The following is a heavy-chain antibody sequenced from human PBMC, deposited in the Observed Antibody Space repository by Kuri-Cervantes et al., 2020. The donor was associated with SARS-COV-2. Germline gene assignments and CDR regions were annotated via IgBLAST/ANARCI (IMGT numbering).Heavy chain of an antibody. V-gene: IGHV4-39*07. CDR2: SYHSGGT. CDR3: VRTYDTVTGDAFDI. CDR1: GGSISSGCYY. D-gene: IGHD4-11*01. J-gene: IGHJ3*02. Sequence: SETLSLTCTVSGGSISSGCYYWSWIRQPPGKGLEWIGSSYHSGGTYYNPSLKSRVTISVDTSKNQFSLKLSSLTAADTAVYYCVRTYDTVTGDAFDIWGQGTMVTVSS.